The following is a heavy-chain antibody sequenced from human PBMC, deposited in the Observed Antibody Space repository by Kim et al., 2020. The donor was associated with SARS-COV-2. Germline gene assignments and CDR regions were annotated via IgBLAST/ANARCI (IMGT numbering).Heavy chain of an antibody. J-gene: IGHJ4*02. V-gene: IGHV3-30*02. CDR3: AKEGAEGVGSYYFDY. D-gene: IGHD3-10*01. Sequence: DYVKGRFTISSDNSKTTPYLQMNSLRAEDTAVYYCAKEGAEGVGSYYFDYWGQGTLVTVSS.